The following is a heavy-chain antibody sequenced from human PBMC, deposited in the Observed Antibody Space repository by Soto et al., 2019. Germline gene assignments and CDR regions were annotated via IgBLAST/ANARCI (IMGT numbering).Heavy chain of an antibody. D-gene: IGHD6-19*01. CDR1: GGSISSSSYY. CDR3: ARHLGYSSGWYSGFDY. CDR2: IYSSGST. Sequence: QLQLQESGPGLVKPSETLSLTCTVSGGSISSSSYYWGWIRQPPGKGLEWIGSIYSSGSTYYNPSLKSRVTISVDTVKNQISLKLSSVTAADTAVYYGARHLGYSSGWYSGFDYWGQGTLVTVSS. J-gene: IGHJ4*02. V-gene: IGHV4-39*01.